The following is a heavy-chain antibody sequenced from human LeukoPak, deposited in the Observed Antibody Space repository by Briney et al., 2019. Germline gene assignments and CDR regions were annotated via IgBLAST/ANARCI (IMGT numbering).Heavy chain of an antibody. Sequence: SETLSLTCTVSGGSVSSNNYYWTWLRQPPGMGLQWIGTVFYSGTTYYNPSLKSRATTSVDTSKNQFSLKLSSVTVADMAVYYCARLARSTRDYSWHFDLWGRGTLVTVSS. D-gene: IGHD4-17*01. CDR3: ARLARSTRDYSWHFDL. V-gene: IGHV4-39*01. CDR1: GGSVSSNNYY. CDR2: VFYSGTT. J-gene: IGHJ2*01.